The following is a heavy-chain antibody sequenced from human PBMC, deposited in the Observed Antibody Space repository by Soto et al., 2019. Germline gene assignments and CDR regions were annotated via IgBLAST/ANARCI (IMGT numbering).Heavy chain of an antibody. CDR3: ARADGLRFLEWSRPYRMDV. Sequence: VGSLRLCCAASGFTFSDYYMSWIRQAPGKGLEWVSYISSSGSTIYYADSVKGRFTISRDNAKNSLYLQMNSLRAEDTAVYYCARADGLRFLEWSRPYRMDVWGQGTTVTVSS. J-gene: IGHJ6*02. D-gene: IGHD3-3*01. V-gene: IGHV3-11*01. CDR1: GFTFSDYY. CDR2: ISSSGSTI.